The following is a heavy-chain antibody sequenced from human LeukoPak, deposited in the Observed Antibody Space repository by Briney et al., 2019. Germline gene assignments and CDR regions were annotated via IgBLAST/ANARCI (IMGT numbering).Heavy chain of an antibody. CDR1: GASVSSSGNY. Sequence: PSETLSLTCTVSGASVSSSGNYWGWIRQPPGKGLEWIASISYSGSTYYNPSLKSRVTISVDTSKNQFSLKLSSVTAADTAVYYCARHYYGSGSYYNEGWFDPWSQGTLVTVSS. D-gene: IGHD3-10*01. CDR3: ARHYYGSGSYYNEGWFDP. V-gene: IGHV4-39*01. J-gene: IGHJ5*02. CDR2: ISYSGST.